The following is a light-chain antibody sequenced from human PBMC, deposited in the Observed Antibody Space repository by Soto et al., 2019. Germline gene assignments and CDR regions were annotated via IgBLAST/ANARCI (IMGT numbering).Light chain of an antibody. J-gene: IGKJ1*01. CDR3: QQDGDSPWT. CDR2: GAS. CDR1: QSVSSSY. V-gene: IGKV3-20*01. Sequence: EIVLTQSPGTLSLSPGERATLSCRASQSVSSSYLAWYQQKPGQAPRLLFYGASSRATGIRDRFSGSGSGTEFTLAISRLEPEDFAVYYCQQDGDSPWTFGQGTKVEIK.